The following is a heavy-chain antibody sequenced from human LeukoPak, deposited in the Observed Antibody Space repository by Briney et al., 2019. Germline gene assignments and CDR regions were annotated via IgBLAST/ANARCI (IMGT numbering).Heavy chain of an antibody. Sequence: HVASVKVSCKASGYTFTGYYMHWVRQAPGQGLEWMGWINPNSGGTNYAQKFQGRVTMTRDTSISTAYMELSRLRSDDTAVYYCARPDRWFGEFYDYWGQGTLVTVSS. CDR1: GYTFTGYY. D-gene: IGHD3-10*01. CDR3: ARPDRWFGEFYDY. V-gene: IGHV1-2*02. J-gene: IGHJ4*02. CDR2: INPNSGGT.